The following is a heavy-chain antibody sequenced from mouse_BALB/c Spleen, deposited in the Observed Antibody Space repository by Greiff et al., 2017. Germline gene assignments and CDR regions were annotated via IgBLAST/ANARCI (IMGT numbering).Heavy chain of an antibody. CDR3: AGRDVYGPRFAY. CDR1: GYAFTNYL. J-gene: IGHJ3*01. CDR2: INPGSGGT. D-gene: IGHD2-2*01. V-gene: IGHV1-54*01. Sequence: QVQLQQSGAELVRPGTSVKVSCKASGYAFTNYLIEWVKQRPGQGLEWIGVINPGSGGTNYNEKFKGKATLTADKSSSTAYMQLSSLTSDDSAVYFCAGRDVYGPRFAYGAKGLWSLSLQ.